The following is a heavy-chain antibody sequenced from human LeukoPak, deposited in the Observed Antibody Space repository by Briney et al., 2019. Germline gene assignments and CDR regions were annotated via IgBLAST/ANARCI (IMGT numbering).Heavy chain of an antibody. V-gene: IGHV3-33*06. J-gene: IGHJ4*02. D-gene: IGHD4-11*01. CDR3: AKDLYSNYGPADY. CDR2: IWYDGSNK. Sequence: PGGSLRLSCAASRFTFSSYGMHWVRQAPGKGLEWVAVIWYDGSNKYYADSVKGRFTISRDNSKNTLFLQMNSLRDEDTAVYYCAKDLYSNYGPADYWGQGNLVTVSS. CDR1: RFTFSSYG.